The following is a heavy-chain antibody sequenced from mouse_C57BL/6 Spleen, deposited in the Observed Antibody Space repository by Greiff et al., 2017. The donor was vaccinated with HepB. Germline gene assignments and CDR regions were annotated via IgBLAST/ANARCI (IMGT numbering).Heavy chain of an antibody. Sequence: EVKLMESGPGLVKPSQSLSLTCSVTGYSITSGYYWNWIRQFPGNKLEWMGYISYDGSNNYNPSLKNRIPITRDTSKNQFFLKLNSVTTEDTATYYCARDPLWYFDVWGTGTTVTVSS. D-gene: IGHD6-1*01. J-gene: IGHJ1*03. CDR3: ARDPLWYFDV. CDR2: ISYDGSN. V-gene: IGHV3-6*01. CDR1: GYSITSGYY.